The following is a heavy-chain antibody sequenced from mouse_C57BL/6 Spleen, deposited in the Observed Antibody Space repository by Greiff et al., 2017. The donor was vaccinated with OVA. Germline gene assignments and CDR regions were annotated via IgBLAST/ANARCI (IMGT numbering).Heavy chain of an antibody. CDR3: ARRYGSSHWYFDV. CDR1: GYTFTNYW. CDR2: IYPGGGYT. D-gene: IGHD1-1*01. J-gene: IGHJ1*03. Sequence: QVQLQQSGAELVRPGTSVKMSCKASGYTFTNYWIGWAKQRPGHGLEWIGDIYPGGGYTNYNEKFKGKATLTADKSSSTAYMQFSSLTSEDSAIYYCARRYGSSHWYFDVWGTGNTVTVSS. V-gene: IGHV1-63*01.